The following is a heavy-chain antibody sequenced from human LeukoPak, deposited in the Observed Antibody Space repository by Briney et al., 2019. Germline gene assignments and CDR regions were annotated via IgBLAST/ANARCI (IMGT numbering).Heavy chain of an antibody. J-gene: IGHJ5*02. V-gene: IGHV4-30-2*01. D-gene: IGHD1-26*01. CDR3: ARVVGGRVTWFDP. Sequence: GYIYHSGSTYYKPSLKSRVTISVDRSKNQFSLKLSSVTAADTAVYYCARVVGGRVTWFDPWGQGTLVTGSS. CDR2: IYHSGST.